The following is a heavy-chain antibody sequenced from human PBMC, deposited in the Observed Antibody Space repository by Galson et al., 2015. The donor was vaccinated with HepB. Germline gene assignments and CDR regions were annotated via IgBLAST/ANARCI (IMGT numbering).Heavy chain of an antibody. D-gene: IGHD6-13*01. CDR2: ISGSGGST. J-gene: IGHJ4*02. CDR1: GFTFSSYA. CDR3: ANFGLYSSSWQADY. V-gene: IGHV3-23*01. Sequence: SLRLSCAASGFTFSSYAMSWVRQAPGKGLEWVSAISGSGGSTYYADSVKGRFTISRDNSKNTLYLQMNSLRAEDTAVYYCANFGLYSSSWQADYWGQGTLVTVSS.